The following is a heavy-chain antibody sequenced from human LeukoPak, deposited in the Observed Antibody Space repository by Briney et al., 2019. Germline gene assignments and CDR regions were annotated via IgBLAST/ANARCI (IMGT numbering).Heavy chain of an antibody. CDR3: TRGSSTVSAGYN. J-gene: IGHJ4*02. CDR2: VYTDGRT. CDR1: GFTVNRDY. D-gene: IGHD1-1*01. Sequence: GESLRLSCAASGFTVNRDYMSWVRQSPGKGLKWVSVVYTDGRTFYADSVKGRFTISRDDSKNTVFLQMNSLRAEDTAIYFCTRGSSTVSAGYNWGRGTVVIVSS. V-gene: IGHV3-53*01.